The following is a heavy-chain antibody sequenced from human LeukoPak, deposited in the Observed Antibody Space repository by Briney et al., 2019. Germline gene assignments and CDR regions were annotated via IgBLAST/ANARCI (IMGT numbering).Heavy chain of an antibody. CDR3: ARDVGEYCSSTNCYASHY. D-gene: IGHD2-2*01. CDR2: MNPISGDT. V-gene: IGHV1-8*01. Sequence: GASVKVSCKASGYTFTSYDVNWVRQATGQGLEWMGWMNPISGDTGYAQKFQGGVTMTRDTSITTAYMELSSLRSDDTAVYYCARDVGEYCSSTNCYASHYWGQGTLVTVSS. J-gene: IGHJ4*02. CDR1: GYTFTSYD.